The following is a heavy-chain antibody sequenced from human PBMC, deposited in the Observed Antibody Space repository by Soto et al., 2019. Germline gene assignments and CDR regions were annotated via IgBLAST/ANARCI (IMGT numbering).Heavy chain of an antibody. V-gene: IGHV3-7*01. Sequence: EVQVVESGGGLVQPGGSLRLSCAASGITFSSYWMSWVRQAPGKGLEWVAHIKPDGSDKYYVDSVKGRFTISRDNAKNSLYLQMNSLRAEDTAVYYCVGQVSTQSDCWGQGTLVTVSS. CDR1: GITFSSYW. CDR2: IKPDGSDK. D-gene: IGHD5-12*01. CDR3: VGQVSTQSDC. J-gene: IGHJ4*02.